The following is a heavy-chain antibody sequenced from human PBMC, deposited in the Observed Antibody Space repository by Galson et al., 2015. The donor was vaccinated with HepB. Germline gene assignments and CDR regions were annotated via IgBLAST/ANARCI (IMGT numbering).Heavy chain of an antibody. CDR1: GFTFSSYG. V-gene: IGHV3-30*18. J-gene: IGHJ1*01. Sequence: SLRLSCAASGFTFSSYGMHWVRQAPGKGLEWVAVISYDGSNKYYADSVKGRFTTSRDNSKNTLYLQMNSLRAEDTAVYYCAKEMRNYYDSSGPTTFQHWGQGTLVTVSS. D-gene: IGHD3-22*01. CDR2: ISYDGSNK. CDR3: AKEMRNYYDSSGPTTFQH.